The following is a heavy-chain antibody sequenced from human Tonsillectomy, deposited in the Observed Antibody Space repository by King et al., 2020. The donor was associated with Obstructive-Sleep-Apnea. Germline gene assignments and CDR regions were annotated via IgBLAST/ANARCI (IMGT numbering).Heavy chain of an antibody. D-gene: IGHD6-19*01. CDR2: IRTKVYCGTT. J-gene: IGHJ4*02. CDR3: NRIGSGWSFDY. Sequence: VQLVESGGGLVHPGRSLRLSCTASGFTFADYAMTWFRQAPGTGREWVGSIRTKVYCGTTEYAPSVKGRFTISKNDSKNIAYLQMNSLKTEDTAVYYCNRIGSGWSFDYWGQGTLVTVSS. V-gene: IGHV3-49*03. CDR1: GFTFADYA.